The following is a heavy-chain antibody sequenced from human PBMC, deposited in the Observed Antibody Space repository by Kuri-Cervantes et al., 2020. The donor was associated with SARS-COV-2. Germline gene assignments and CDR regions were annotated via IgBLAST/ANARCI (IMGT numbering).Heavy chain of an antibody. V-gene: IGHV1-8*03. CDR3: ASFESIVGAMEDAFDI. J-gene: IGHJ3*02. CDR1: GYTFTSYD. CDR2: MNPNSGNT. D-gene: IGHD1-26*01. Sequence: ASVKVSCNASGYTFTSYDINWVRQATGQGLEWMGWMNPNSGNTGYAQKFQGRVIITRNTSISTAYMELSRLRSDDTAVYYCASFESIVGAMEDAFDIWGQGTMVTVSS.